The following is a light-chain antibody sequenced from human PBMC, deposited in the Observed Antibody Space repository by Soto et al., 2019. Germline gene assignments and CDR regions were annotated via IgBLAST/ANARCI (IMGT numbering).Light chain of an antibody. V-gene: IGKV3D-15*01. CDR3: QQYNNWPLT. CDR2: DVS. J-gene: IGKJ4*01. Sequence: EIVMTQSPATLSVSPGERATLSCWASQSVSSNLAWYQQKPGQAPRLLIYDVSTRATGIQTRFSGSGSGTEFTLTISSLQSEDFAAYYCQQYNNWPLTFGGGTKVEIK. CDR1: QSVSSN.